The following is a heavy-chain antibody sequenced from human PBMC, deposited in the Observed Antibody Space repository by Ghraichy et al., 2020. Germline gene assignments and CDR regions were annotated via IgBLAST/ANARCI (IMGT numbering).Heavy chain of an antibody. CDR3: TTDIQLWLGFDY. D-gene: IGHD5-18*01. V-gene: IGHV3-15*01. CDR2: IKSKTDGGTT. Sequence: GGSLRLSCAASGFTFSNAWMSWVRQAPGKGLEWVGRIKSKTDGGTTDYAAPVKGRFTISRDDSKNTLYLQMNSLKTEDTAVYYCTTDIQLWLGFDYWGQGTLVTVSS. J-gene: IGHJ4*02. CDR1: GFTFSNAW.